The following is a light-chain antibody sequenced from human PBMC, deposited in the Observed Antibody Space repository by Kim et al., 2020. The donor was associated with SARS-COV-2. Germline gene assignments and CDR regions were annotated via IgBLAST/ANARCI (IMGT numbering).Light chain of an antibody. V-gene: IGKV3-20*01. CDR3: QQYGSS. CDR1: QSVSSSY. J-gene: IGKJ2*01. Sequence: EIVLTQSPATLSLSPGERATLSCRTSQSVSSSYLAWYHQKPGQAPRLLIYGASSRATGSPDRFSGSGSGTNFTLTISRLEPDDFAVYFCQQYGSSFGQGTKLEI. CDR2: GAS.